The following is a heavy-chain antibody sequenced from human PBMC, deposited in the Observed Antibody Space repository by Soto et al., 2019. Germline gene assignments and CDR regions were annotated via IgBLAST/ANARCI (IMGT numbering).Heavy chain of an antibody. CDR1: GYTFTGYY. Sequence: QVQLVQSGAEVKKPGASVKVSWKAFGYTFTGYYRHWVRQAPGQGLEWMGWINPNSGGTNYAQKFQGRVTMTRDTSIRTAYMELSRLRSDDTAVYYCARVGELELSGVRGSYVYYWGQGTLVTVSS. D-gene: IGHD3-16*01. CDR2: INPNSGGT. J-gene: IGHJ4*02. V-gene: IGHV1-2*02. CDR3: ARVGELELSGVRGSYVYY.